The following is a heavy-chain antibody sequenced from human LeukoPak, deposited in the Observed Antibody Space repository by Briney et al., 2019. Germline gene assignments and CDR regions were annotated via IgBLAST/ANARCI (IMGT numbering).Heavy chain of an antibody. V-gene: IGHV1-2*02. D-gene: IGHD3-16*01. Sequence: ASVKVSCKASGGTFSSYAISWVRQAPGQGLEWMGWINPNSGGTNYAQKFQGRVTMTRDTSISTAYMELSSLRSEDTAVYYCARIPLHYVSSAYYYYMDVWGKGTTVTISS. CDR2: INPNSGGT. CDR3: ARIPLHYVSSAYYYYMDV. CDR1: GGTFSSYA. J-gene: IGHJ6*03.